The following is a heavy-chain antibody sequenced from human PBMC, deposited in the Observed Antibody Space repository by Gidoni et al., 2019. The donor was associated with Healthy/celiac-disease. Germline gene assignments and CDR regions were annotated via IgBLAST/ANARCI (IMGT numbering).Heavy chain of an antibody. D-gene: IGHD2-2*01. CDR3: ARHPRDWRVPAAEIDY. V-gene: IGHV5-51*01. J-gene: IGHJ4*02. Sequence: EVQLVQSGAEVKKQGESLKISCKGSGYSFTSYWIGWVRQMPGKGLEWMGSIYPGDSDNRYRPAFQGQVPLSADQSISTPYPQWSRPKASDTAMYYCARHPRDWRVPAAEIDYWGQGTLVTVSS. CDR2: IYPGDSDN. CDR1: GYSFTSYW.